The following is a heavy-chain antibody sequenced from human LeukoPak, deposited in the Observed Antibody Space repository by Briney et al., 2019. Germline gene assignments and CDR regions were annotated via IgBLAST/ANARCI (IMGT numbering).Heavy chain of an antibody. CDR2: VSWNSISI. D-gene: IGHD4-11*01. V-gene: IGHV3-9*01. CDR1: GFTFDDYA. Sequence: GRSLRLSCAASGFTFDDYAMHWVRQAPGKGLEWVSGVSWNSISINYADSVKGRFTISRDNAKNSLYLQMNSLRAEDTALYYCAKGSAVTTDDNWFDPWGQGTLVTVSS. CDR3: AKGSAVTTDDNWFDP. J-gene: IGHJ5*02.